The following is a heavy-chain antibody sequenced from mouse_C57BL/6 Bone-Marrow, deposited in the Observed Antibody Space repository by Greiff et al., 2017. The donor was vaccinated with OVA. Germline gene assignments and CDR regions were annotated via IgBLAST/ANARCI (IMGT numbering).Heavy chain of an antibody. CDR1: GYTFTSYW. V-gene: IGHV1-69*01. CDR3: ARNPYWYFDV. CDR2: IDPSDSYT. Sequence: VKLQQPGAELVMPGASVKLSCKASGYTFTSYWMHWVKQRPGQGLEWIGEIDPSDSYTNYNQKFKGKSTLTVDKSSSTAYMQLSSLTSEDSAVYYCARNPYWYFDVWGTGTTVTVSS. J-gene: IGHJ1*03.